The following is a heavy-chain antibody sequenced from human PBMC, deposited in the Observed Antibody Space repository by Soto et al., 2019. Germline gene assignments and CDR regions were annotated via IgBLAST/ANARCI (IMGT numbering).Heavy chain of an antibody. CDR1: GGSISSYY. J-gene: IGHJ6*03. V-gene: IGHV4-59*01. Sequence: SETLSLTCTVSGGSISSYYWSWIRQPPGKGLEWIGYIYYSGSTNYNPSLKSRVTISVDTSKNQFSLKLSSVTAADTAVYYCARNSQTVRGVTRLRNYYYYMDVWGKGTTVTVSS. D-gene: IGHD3-10*01. CDR3: ARNSQTVRGVTRLRNYYYYMDV. CDR2: IYYSGST.